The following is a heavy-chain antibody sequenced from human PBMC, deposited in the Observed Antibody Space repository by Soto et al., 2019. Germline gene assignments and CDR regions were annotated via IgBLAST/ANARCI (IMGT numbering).Heavy chain of an antibody. J-gene: IGHJ4*02. CDR1: GFTFSSYA. CDR3: AKSRLAYYYDSSGYYNFDY. CDR2: ISGSGGST. V-gene: IGHV3-23*01. Sequence: GGSLRLSCAASGFTFSSYAMSWVRQAPGKGLEWVSAISGSGGSTYYADSVKGRFTISRDNSKNTLYLQMNSLRAEDTAVYYCAKSRLAYYYDSSGYYNFDYWGQGTLVTVSS. D-gene: IGHD3-22*01.